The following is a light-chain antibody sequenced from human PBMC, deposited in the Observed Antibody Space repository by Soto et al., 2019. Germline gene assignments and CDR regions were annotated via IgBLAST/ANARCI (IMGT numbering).Light chain of an antibody. V-gene: IGLV2-8*01. CDR3: SSYAGGIKWV. J-gene: IGLJ3*02. CDR2: EVN. Sequence: QSALTQPPSASGSSGQSVAISCTGTSSDVGGYNYVSWYQQHPGKAPKLMIYEVNKRPSGVPDRFSGSKSGNTASLTVSGLQAEDEADYYCSSYAGGIKWVFGGGTKLTVL. CDR1: SSDVGGYNY.